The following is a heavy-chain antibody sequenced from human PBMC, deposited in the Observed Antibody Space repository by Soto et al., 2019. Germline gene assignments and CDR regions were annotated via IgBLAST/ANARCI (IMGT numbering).Heavy chain of an antibody. CDR3: ARGGWELFDY. Sequence: QVQLQESGPGLVKPSETLSLTCTVSGGSISSYYWSWIRQPPGKGLEWIGYFYYSGSTNYNPSLKSRVTISVDTSKNQFSLKLSSVTGADTAVYYCARGGWELFDYWGQGTLVTVSS. D-gene: IGHD6-19*01. CDR1: GGSISSYY. V-gene: IGHV4-59*01. CDR2: FYYSGST. J-gene: IGHJ4*02.